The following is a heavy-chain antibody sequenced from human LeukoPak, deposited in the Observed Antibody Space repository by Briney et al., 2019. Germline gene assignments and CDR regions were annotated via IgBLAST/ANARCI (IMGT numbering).Heavy chain of an antibody. V-gene: IGHV3-13*01. CDR3: ARGRIAARRISIYYFDH. CDR2: IGTAGDT. CDR1: GFTFSSYD. D-gene: IGHD6-6*01. J-gene: IGHJ4*02. Sequence: GGSLRLSCAASGFTFSSYDMHWVRQATGKGLEWVSAIGTAGDTYYPGSVKGRFTISRENAMNSLYLQMNSLRAGDTAVYYCARGRIAARRISIYYFDHWGQGTLVTVSS.